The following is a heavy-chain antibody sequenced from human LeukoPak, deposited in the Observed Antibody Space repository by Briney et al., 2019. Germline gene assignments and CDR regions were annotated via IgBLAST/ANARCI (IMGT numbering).Heavy chain of an antibody. Sequence: SETLSLTCTVSGYSINSGYYWGWIRQPPGKGLEWIGSIYHSGCTYYNPSLKSRVTISVDTSKNQFSLKLSSVTAADTAVYYCARAEQLVPFDYWGQGTLVTVSS. J-gene: IGHJ4*02. CDR2: IYHSGCT. CDR3: ARAEQLVPFDY. D-gene: IGHD6-6*01. CDR1: GYSINSGYY. V-gene: IGHV4-38-2*02.